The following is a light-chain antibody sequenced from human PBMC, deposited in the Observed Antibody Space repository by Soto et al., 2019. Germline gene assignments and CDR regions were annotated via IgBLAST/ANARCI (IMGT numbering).Light chain of an antibody. J-gene: IGLJ1*01. CDR3: SSYRSGSILYV. Sequence: QSVLTQPASVSGSPGQSITISCTGTSSDVGGFNLVSWYQQYPGQAPKLVIYEVINRPSGISDRFSGSKSDNTASLTISGLQAEDEADYYCSSYRSGSILYVFGTGTKVTVL. CDR2: EVI. CDR1: SSDVGGFNL. V-gene: IGLV2-14*01.